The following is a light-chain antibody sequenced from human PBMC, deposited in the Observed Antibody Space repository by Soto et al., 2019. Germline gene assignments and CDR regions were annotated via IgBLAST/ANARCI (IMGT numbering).Light chain of an antibody. CDR3: QKYNSAPFT. CDR1: QDINNF. Sequence: DIQMTQSPSSLSASVGDRVTIACRTSQDINNFVAWYQQKPGKVPWLLIYAASTLQSGVPSRFSGSGSGTDFTLTISGVQPEDVDTYYCQKYNSAPFTVGGGTKVEIK. V-gene: IGKV1-27*01. J-gene: IGKJ4*02. CDR2: AAS.